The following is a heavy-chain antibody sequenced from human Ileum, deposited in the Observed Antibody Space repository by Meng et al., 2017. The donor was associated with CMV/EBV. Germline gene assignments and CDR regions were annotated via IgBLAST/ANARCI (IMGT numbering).Heavy chain of an antibody. D-gene: IGHD2-2*01. CDR1: GFAFSSYA. V-gene: IGHV3-23*03. CDR3: AKTFYYCIYTSCYDY. J-gene: IGHJ4*02. Sequence: GSRRLSGAASGFAFSSYAMTWVRQAPGKGLEWVSVIYSGGSITYYADSVKGRFTISRDNSKNTLYLQMNSLRAEDTAVYYCAKTFYYCIYTSCYDYWGQGTLVTVSS. CDR2: IYSGGSIT.